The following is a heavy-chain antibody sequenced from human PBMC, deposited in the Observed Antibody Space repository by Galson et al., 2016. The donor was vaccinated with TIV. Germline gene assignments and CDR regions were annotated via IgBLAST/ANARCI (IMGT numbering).Heavy chain of an antibody. D-gene: IGHD2-21*02. CDR3: TKDSSVSVVVTAKGFDY. V-gene: IGHV3-30*02. CDR2: LRYDGSNK. J-gene: IGHJ4*02. Sequence: LRLSCAASGFTLSSYGMHWVRQAPGKGLEWVAFLRYDGSNKYYGDSVKGRFTISRDNSKNTLYLQMNSLRAEDTAVYYCTKDSSVSVVVTAKGFDYWSQGTLVTVSS. CDR1: GFTLSSYG.